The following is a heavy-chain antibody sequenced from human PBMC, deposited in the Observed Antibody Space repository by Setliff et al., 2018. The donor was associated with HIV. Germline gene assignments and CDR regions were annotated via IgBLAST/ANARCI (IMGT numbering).Heavy chain of an antibody. CDR1: GFTLSNTY. CDR3: TRRRRAPGTEDLEAY. CDR2: LYGSGDT. J-gene: IGHJ4*02. D-gene: IGHD1-26*01. Sequence: LSLSCAASGFTLSNTYMAWVRQAPGKRPEWVSTLYGSGDTYHADSVKGRFTLSRDTSKNTMYLQMNSLRREDTAVYYCTRRRRAPGTEDLEAYWGRGTLVTVSS. V-gene: IGHV3-66*02.